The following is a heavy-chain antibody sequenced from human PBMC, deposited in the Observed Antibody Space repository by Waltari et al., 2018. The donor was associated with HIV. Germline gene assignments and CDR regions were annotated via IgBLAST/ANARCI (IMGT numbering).Heavy chain of an antibody. J-gene: IGHJ4*02. V-gene: IGHV3-33*01. CDR3: ARTPYDTSGYCFDY. D-gene: IGHD3-22*01. Sequence: QVQLVESGGGVVQPGRSLRRSCAASGFTFSSYAMHWVRQAPGKGLEWLAVVWYDGKNKYYADSVKGRFTVSRDNSKNTLFLQMNSLRVDDTAVYYCARTPYDTSGYCFDYWGQGTLVTVSS. CDR1: GFTFSSYA. CDR2: VWYDGKNK.